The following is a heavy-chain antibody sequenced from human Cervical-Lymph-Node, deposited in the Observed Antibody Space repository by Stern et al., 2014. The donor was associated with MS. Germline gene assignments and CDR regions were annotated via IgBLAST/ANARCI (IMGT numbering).Heavy chain of an antibody. CDR2: ISYDGSNK. CDR3: ARGPYGDYAGEFDY. CDR1: GFTFSRHA. D-gene: IGHD4-17*01. J-gene: IGHJ4*02. V-gene: IGHV3-30-3*01. Sequence: VQLVESGGGVVQPGGSLRLSCAASGFTFSRHAMHWVRQAPGKGLGWLAVISYDGSNKYYADSVKGRFTISRENSKNTLYVQLNSLRAEDTAVYYCARGPYGDYAGEFDYWGQGTLVTVSS.